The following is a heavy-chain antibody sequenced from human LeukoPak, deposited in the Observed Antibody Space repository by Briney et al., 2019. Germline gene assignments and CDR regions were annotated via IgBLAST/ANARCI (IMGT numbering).Heavy chain of an antibody. Sequence: SETLSLTCTVSGGSISSYYWSWIRQPAWKGLEWIGRIYTSGSTNYNPSLKSRVTMSVDTSKNQFSLKLSSVTAADTAVYYCARDHVLNWFDPWSQGTLVTVSS. CDR1: GGSISSYY. J-gene: IGHJ5*02. CDR3: ARDHVLNWFDP. D-gene: IGHD6-6*01. CDR2: IYTSGST. V-gene: IGHV4-4*07.